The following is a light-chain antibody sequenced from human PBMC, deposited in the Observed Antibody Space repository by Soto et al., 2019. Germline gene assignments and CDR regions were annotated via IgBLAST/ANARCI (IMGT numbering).Light chain of an antibody. J-gene: IGKJ4*01. Sequence: DIQMTQSPSSLSASVGDRVTITCRASQSISSYLNWYQQKPGKAPKLLIYAASSLQSGFPSRFSSSGSATDFTPTTSSLQPEDFATYYCQQSYSTPRTFGGGTKVEIK. CDR2: AAS. CDR1: QSISSY. CDR3: QQSYSTPRT. V-gene: IGKV1-39*01.